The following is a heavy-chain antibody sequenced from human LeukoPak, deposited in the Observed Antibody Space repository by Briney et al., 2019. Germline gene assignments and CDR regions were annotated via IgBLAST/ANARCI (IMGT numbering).Heavy chain of an antibody. CDR3: AKDHDFWSGYYWAY. Sequence: PGGSLRLSCAASGFTFNNYAMSWVRQAPGKGLEWVSTVIGSGVSTYYADSVKGRFTISRDSSKNTLYLQMNSLRAEDTAVYYCAKDHDFWSGYYWAYWGQGTLVTVSS. J-gene: IGHJ4*02. CDR2: VIGSGVST. CDR1: GFTFNNYA. D-gene: IGHD3-3*01. V-gene: IGHV3-23*01.